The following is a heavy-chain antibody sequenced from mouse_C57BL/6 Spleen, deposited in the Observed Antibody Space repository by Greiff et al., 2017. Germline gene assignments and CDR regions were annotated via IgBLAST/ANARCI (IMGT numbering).Heavy chain of an antibody. Sequence: QVQLQQPGAELVRPGSSVKLSCKASGYTFTSYWMDWVKQRPGQGLEWIGNIYPSDSETHYNQKFKDKATLTVDKSSSTAYMQLSSLTSEDSAVYYCASYDYGGDFDYWGQGTTLTVSS. CDR1: GYTFTSYW. J-gene: IGHJ2*01. V-gene: IGHV1-61*01. CDR3: ASYDYGGDFDY. D-gene: IGHD2-4*01. CDR2: IYPSDSET.